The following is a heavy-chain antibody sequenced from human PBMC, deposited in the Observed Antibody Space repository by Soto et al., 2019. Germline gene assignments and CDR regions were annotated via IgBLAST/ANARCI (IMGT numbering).Heavy chain of an antibody. J-gene: IGHJ6*03. CDR2: IYSGGST. V-gene: IGHV3-66*01. D-gene: IGHD4-4*01. Sequence: GSLRLSCAASGFTVSSNYISWVRQAPGKGLEWVSVIYSGGSTYYADSVKGRFTISRDNSKNTLYLQMNSLRAEDTAVYYCARDGDYSNYDGDYYYYYYYYMDVWGKGTTVTVSS. CDR3: ARDGDYSNYDGDYYYYYYYYMDV. CDR1: GFTVSSNY.